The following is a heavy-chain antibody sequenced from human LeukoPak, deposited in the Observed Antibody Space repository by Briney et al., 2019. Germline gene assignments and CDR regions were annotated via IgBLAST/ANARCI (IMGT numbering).Heavy chain of an antibody. CDR3: ASLDSSGYYYSS. Sequence: SETLSLTCTVSGGSISSYYWSWIRQPPGKGLEWIGYIYYSGSTNYNPSLKSRVTISVDTSKNQFSLKLSSVTAADTAVYYCASLDSSGYYYSSWGQGTLVTVSS. V-gene: IGHV4-59*12. D-gene: IGHD3-22*01. J-gene: IGHJ4*02. CDR2: IYYSGST. CDR1: GGSISSYY.